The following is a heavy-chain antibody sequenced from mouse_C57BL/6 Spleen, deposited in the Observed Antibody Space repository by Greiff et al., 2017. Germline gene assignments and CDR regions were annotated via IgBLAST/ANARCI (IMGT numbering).Heavy chain of an antibody. CDR3: ARGRYWDPYYFDY. D-gene: IGHD4-1*01. J-gene: IGHJ2*01. CDR2: INPNNGGT. CDR1: GYTFTDYN. Sequence: EVQLQQSGPELVKPGASVKMSCKASGYTFTDYNMHWVKQSHGKSLEWIGYINPNNGGTSYNQKFKGKATLTVNKSSSTAYMELRSLTSEDSAVYYCARGRYWDPYYFDYWGQGTTLTVSS. V-gene: IGHV1-22*01.